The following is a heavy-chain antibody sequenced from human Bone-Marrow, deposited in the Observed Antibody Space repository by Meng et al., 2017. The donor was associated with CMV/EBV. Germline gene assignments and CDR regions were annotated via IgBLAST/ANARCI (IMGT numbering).Heavy chain of an antibody. CDR2: ISGSGGST. CDR1: GFTVSSNY. V-gene: IGHV3-23*01. D-gene: IGHD1-26*01. J-gene: IGHJ4*02. Sequence: GESLKISCAASGFTVSSNYMSWVRQAPGKGLEWVSAISGSGGSTYYADSVKGRFTISRDNSKNTLYLQMNSLRAEDTAVYYCAKDLEVGAPAGNYFAYWGQGNLVNVSS. CDR3: AKDLEVGAPAGNYFAY.